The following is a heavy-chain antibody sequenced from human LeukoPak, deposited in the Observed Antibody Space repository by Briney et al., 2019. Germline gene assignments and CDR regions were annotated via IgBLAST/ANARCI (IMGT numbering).Heavy chain of an antibody. J-gene: IGHJ6*02. CDR2: IQSDGSKT. V-gene: IGHV3-30*02. CDR1: GFSFSNYG. D-gene: IGHD2-15*01. CDR3: AKRYCKSATCRSDMDA. Sequence: GGSLRLSCAASGFSFSNYGMHWVRQAPGKGLEWVALIQSDGSKTYSADSVKGRFTVSRDNPRNTLYLQMDRLRPEDTAVYYCAKRYCKSATCRSDMDAWGQGTTVTVS.